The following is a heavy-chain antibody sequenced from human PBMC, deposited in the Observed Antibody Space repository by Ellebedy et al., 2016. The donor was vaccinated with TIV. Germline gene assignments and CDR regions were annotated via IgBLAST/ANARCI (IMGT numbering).Heavy chain of an antibody. D-gene: IGHD1-14*01. Sequence: GESLKISCAASRFTFTNYGMSWVRQAPGKGLEWVSSISSSGTLTYYTDSVKGRFTVSRDNSKNTLFLQMDSLRPEDTAVYYCAGGVNRHFVSWGQGTLVTVSS. CDR1: RFTFTNYG. V-gene: IGHV3-23*01. CDR3: AGGVNRHFVS. J-gene: IGHJ4*02. CDR2: ISSSGTLT.